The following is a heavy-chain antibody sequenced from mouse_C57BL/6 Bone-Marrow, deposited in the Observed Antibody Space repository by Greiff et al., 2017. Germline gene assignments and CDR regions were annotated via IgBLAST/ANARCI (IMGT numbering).Heavy chain of an antibody. CDR2: ISSGGSYT. Sequence: EVQGVESGGDLVKPGGSLKLSCAASGFTFSSYGMSWVRQTPDKRLEWVATISSGGSYTYYPDSVKGRFTISRDNAKTTLYLQMSSLKSEDTAMYYCANYYGSSHWYFDVWGTGTTVTVSS. D-gene: IGHD1-1*01. J-gene: IGHJ1*03. CDR1: GFTFSSYG. V-gene: IGHV5-6*01. CDR3: ANYYGSSHWYFDV.